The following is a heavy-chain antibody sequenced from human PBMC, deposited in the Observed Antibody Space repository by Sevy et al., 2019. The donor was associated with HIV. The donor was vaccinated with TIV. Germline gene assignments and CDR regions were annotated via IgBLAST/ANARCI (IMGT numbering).Heavy chain of an antibody. J-gene: IGHJ6*02. V-gene: IGHV6-1*01. CDR2: TYYRSKWYN. CDR3: AERTNDVFYYGMDV. CDR1: GDSVSSIRTS. Sequence: QSQTLSLTCAISGDSVSSIRTSWNWIRQSPSRGLEWLGRTYYRSKWYNDYATSVKSRTTINADTSKNQVSLQLNSVTPEDTAVYYCAERTNDVFYYGMDVWGQGTTVTVSS.